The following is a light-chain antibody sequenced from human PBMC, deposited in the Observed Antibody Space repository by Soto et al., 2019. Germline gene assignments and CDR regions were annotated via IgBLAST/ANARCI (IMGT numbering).Light chain of an antibody. CDR3: QQYNGYSWA. J-gene: IGKJ1*01. CDR2: KVS. CDR1: QDLNDW. Sequence: DIQMTQSPSTLSASVGDTVTITCRASQDLNDWLAWFQQKPGKAPNLLIYKVSNLESGVPSRFSGSGSGTEFTLTINSLQPDDFASYYCQQYNGYSWAFGQGTKVEIK. V-gene: IGKV1-5*03.